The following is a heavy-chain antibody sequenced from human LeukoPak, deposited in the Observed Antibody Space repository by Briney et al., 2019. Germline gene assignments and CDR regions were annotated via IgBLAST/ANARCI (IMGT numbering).Heavy chain of an antibody. CDR2: IIPIFGTA. D-gene: IGHD2-15*01. V-gene: IGHV1-69*06. Sequence: SVKVSCKASGGTFSSYAISWVRQAPGQGLVWMGGIIPIFGTANYAQKFQGRVTITADKSTSTAYMELSSLRSEDTAVYYCARALVAATSRFDYWGQGTLVTVSS. CDR3: ARALVAATSRFDY. J-gene: IGHJ4*02. CDR1: GGTFSSYA.